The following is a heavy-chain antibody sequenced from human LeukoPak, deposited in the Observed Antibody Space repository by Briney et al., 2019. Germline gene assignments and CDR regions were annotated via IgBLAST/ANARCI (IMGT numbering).Heavy chain of an antibody. CDR1: GGTFSSYA. D-gene: IGHD6-6*01. V-gene: IGHV1-69*05. J-gene: IGHJ5*02. Sequence: SVKVSCKASGGTFSSYAISCVRQAPGQGLEWMGGIIPIFGTANYAQKFQGRVTITTDESTSTAYMELSSLRSEDTAVYYCARSPAYSSSFSIDPWGQGTLVTVSS. CDR2: IIPIFGTA. CDR3: ARSPAYSSSFSIDP.